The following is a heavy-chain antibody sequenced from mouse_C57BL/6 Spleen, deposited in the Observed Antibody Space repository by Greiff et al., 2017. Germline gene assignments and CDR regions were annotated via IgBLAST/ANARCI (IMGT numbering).Heavy chain of an antibody. CDR1: GYSITSGYY. CDR3: AIYYGSRGYYAMDY. CDR2: ISYDGSN. J-gene: IGHJ4*01. V-gene: IGHV3-6*01. Sequence: ESGPGLVKPSQSLSLTCSVTGYSITSGYYWNWIRQFPGNKLEWMGYISYDGSNNYNPSLKNRISITRDPSKNQFFLKLNSVTTEDTATYYCAIYYGSRGYYAMDYWGQGTSVTVSS. D-gene: IGHD1-1*01.